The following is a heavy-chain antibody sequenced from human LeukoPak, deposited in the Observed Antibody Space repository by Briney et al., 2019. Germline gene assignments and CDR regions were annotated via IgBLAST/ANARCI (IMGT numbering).Heavy chain of an antibody. V-gene: IGHV1-24*01. CDR2: FDPEDGET. D-gene: IGHD2-2*01. Sequence: ASVKVSCKVSGYTLTELSMHWVRQAPGKGLEWMGGFDPEDGETIYAQKFQGRVTMTEDTSTDTAYMELSSLRSEDTAVYYCATVYCSSTSCYPEYAFDIWGQGAMVTVSS. CDR3: ATVYCSSTSCYPEYAFDI. CDR1: GYTLTELS. J-gene: IGHJ3*02.